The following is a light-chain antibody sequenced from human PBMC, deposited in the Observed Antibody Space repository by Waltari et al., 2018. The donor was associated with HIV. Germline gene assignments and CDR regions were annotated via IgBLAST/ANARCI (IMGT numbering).Light chain of an antibody. V-gene: IGKV3-15*01. CDR3: QQYNNWPYT. CDR1: QGVNIK. Sequence: EILMTQSPDTLSVSPGETATLSCRASQGVNIKLAWYQQKPGQAPRLLIYSASTRATGIPARFSGSGAGTEFTLNITSLQSEDFTIYYCQQYNNWPYTFGQGTKLEI. J-gene: IGKJ2*01. CDR2: SAS.